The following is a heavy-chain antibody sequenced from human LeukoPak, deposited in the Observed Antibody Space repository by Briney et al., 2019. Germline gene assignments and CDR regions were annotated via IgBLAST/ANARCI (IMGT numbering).Heavy chain of an antibody. V-gene: IGHV4-34*01. CDR3: ARASYSIGYNWFDP. D-gene: IGHD1-26*01. J-gene: IGHJ5*02. CDR2: INHRRST. Sequence: SETLSLTCAVYGGSFSGYYWSWIRQPPGKGLEWIGEINHRRSTNYNPPLKSRVTISVDTSKNQFSLKLSSVTAAATAVYYCARASYSIGYNWFDPWGQGTLVTVSS. CDR1: GGSFSGYY.